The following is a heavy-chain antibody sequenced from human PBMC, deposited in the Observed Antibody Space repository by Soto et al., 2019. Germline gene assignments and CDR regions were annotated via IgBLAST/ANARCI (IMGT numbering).Heavy chain of an antibody. CDR2: ISYDGTNK. D-gene: IGHD2-21*02. V-gene: IGHV3-30*18. J-gene: IGHJ4*02. Sequence: GSLRLSCAASGFTFRNFGMHWVRQAPGKGLEWVAVISYDGTNKYYADSVKGRFTISRDNSKNTLYLQINSLRAEDTAVYYCAKAVPPFVVVTASDYWGQGT. CDR3: AKAVPPFVVVTASDY. CDR1: GFTFRNFG.